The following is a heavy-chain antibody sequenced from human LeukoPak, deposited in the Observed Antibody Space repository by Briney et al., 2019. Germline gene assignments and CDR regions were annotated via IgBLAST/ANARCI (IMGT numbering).Heavy chain of an antibody. Sequence: SKTLSLTCAVYGGSFSGYYWSWIRQPPGKGLEWIGEINHSGSTNYNPSLKSRVTISVDTSKNQFSLKLSSVTAADTAVYYCARGSIYDFWSGPFSYYYGMDVWGQGTTVTVSS. J-gene: IGHJ6*02. CDR3: ARGSIYDFWSGPFSYYYGMDV. D-gene: IGHD3-3*01. CDR1: GGSFSGYY. V-gene: IGHV4-34*01. CDR2: INHSGST.